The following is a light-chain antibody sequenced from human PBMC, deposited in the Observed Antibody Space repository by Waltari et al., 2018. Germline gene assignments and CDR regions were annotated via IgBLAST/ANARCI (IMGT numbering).Light chain of an antibody. V-gene: IGLV2-11*01. J-gene: IGLJ2*01. CDR2: YVN. CDR3: CSYEGSYSMV. Sequence: QSALTQPRSVSGSPGQSVTHACTGTSNNVGGYDFASWYQQNPVKAPKLMIYYVNMRPSGVPDRFSGSKSGNTASLTISGLQAEDEADYYCCSYEGSYSMVFGGGTRLTVL. CDR1: SNNVGGYDF.